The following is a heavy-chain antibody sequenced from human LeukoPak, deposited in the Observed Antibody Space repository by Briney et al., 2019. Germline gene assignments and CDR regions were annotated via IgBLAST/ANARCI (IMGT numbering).Heavy chain of an antibody. CDR2: ISGSGGDT. CDR3: AKTTAGYSSGRYPGWPIDY. D-gene: IGHD6-19*01. CDR1: GFTFRSYA. J-gene: IGHJ4*02. V-gene: IGHV3-23*01. Sequence: GGSLRLSCAASGFTFRSYAIYWVRQAPGKGLEWVSGISGSGGDTYFADSVKGRFTISGDHSKNTVFLQMDSLRVEDTAVYYCAKTTAGYSSGRYPGWPIDYWGQGTLVTVSS.